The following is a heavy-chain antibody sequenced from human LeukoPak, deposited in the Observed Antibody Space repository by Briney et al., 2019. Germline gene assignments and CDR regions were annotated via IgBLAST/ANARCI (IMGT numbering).Heavy chain of an antibody. CDR2: ISYGGSNK. V-gene: IGHV3-30-3*01. Sequence: GASLRLSCAASGFTFSSYAMQWVRQAPGKGREGLAVISYGGSNKIYADSVKGRFTISRDNSKNTVYLQMNSLRVEDMAVYYCARDPKTAVIYNRFDPWREGRLATVAS. CDR1: GFTFSSYA. J-gene: IGHJ5*02. D-gene: IGHD4-17*01. CDR3: ARDPKTAVIYNRFDP.